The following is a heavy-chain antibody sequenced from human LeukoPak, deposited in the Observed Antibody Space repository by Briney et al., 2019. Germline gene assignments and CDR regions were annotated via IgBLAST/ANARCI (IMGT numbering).Heavy chain of an antibody. J-gene: IGHJ4*02. Sequence: GGSLRLSCAASGFTFSSYAMSWVRQAPGKGLEWVSSFSRIGGNTYYADSVKGRFTISRDNSKNTLYLQMNSLRAEDTAVYYCARGWAGNYWGQGTLVTVSS. D-gene: IGHD6-19*01. CDR2: FSRIGGNT. CDR1: GFTFSSYA. V-gene: IGHV3-23*01. CDR3: ARGWAGNY.